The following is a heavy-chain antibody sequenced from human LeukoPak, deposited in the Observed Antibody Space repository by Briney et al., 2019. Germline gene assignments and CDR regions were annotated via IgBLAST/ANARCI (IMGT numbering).Heavy chain of an antibody. D-gene: IGHD1-26*01. Sequence: SQTLALNCAISGDSGSGNSPVWSWIRQSPSRSLGMLVITYYWSKWYNDYAVSVQSRIAINPDTSKNQFSLQLNSVTPEDTAVYYCARAGSGSYRHFDYCGQGTMVTVSS. V-gene: IGHV6-1*01. CDR1: GDSGSGNSPV. CDR3: ARAGSGSYRHFDY. CDR2: TYYWSKWYN. J-gene: IGHJ4*02.